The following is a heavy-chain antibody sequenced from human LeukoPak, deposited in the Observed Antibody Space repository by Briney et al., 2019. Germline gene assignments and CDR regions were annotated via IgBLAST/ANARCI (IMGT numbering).Heavy chain of an antibody. Sequence: PGGSLRLSCAASGFTFSSYSMNWVRQAPGKGLEWVSSISSSSSYIYYADSVRGRFTISRDNAKNSLYLQMNSLRAEDTAVYYCARDIRSSSTGRWYFDYWGQGTLVTVSS. CDR3: ARDIRSSSTGRWYFDY. CDR2: ISSSSSYI. J-gene: IGHJ4*02. CDR1: GFTFSSYS. V-gene: IGHV3-21*01. D-gene: IGHD6-6*01.